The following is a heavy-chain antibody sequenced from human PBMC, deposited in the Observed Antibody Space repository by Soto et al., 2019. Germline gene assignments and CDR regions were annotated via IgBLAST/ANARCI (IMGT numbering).Heavy chain of an antibody. V-gene: IGHV1-18*04. CDR1: VYTFTSCG. CDR2: ISAYNGNT. J-gene: IGHJ4*02. CDR3: ARDLRSSGFDY. Sequence: SVKVSCKASVYTFTSCGISLVRQAPGQGLEWMGWISAYNGNTNYAQKLQGRFTMTTDTSTSTAYMELRSLRSDDTAVYYCARDLRSSGFDYWGQGTLVTVSS. D-gene: IGHD6-19*01.